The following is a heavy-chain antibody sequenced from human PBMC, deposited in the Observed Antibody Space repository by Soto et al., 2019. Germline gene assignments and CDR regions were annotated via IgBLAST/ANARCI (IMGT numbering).Heavy chain of an antibody. V-gene: IGHV4-39*01. CDR3: ARRQSSSWYGL. CDR2: IYYSGST. Sequence: QLQLQESGPGLVKPSETLSLTCTVSGGSISSSSYYWGWIRQPPGKGLEWIGSIYYSGSTYYNPSLKSRVTISVATSKNQFARKLSSVTAADTAVYYCARRQSSSWYGLWGQGTLVTVSS. CDR1: GGSISSSSYY. J-gene: IGHJ4*02. D-gene: IGHD6-13*01.